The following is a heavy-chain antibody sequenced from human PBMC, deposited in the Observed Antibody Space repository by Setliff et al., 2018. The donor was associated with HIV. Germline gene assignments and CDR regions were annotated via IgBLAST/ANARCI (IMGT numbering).Heavy chain of an antibody. J-gene: IGHJ6*02. V-gene: IGHV4-34*01. Sequence: SETLSLTCAVYGGSFSDYYWSWIRQPPGKGLEWIGEINHSGSTNYNPSLKSRVTISVDTSKNQFSLELSSVTAADTAVYYCARDLTVTDNGMDVWGQGTTVTVSS. D-gene: IGHD4-4*01. CDR1: GGSFSDYY. CDR3: ARDLTVTDNGMDV. CDR2: INHSGST.